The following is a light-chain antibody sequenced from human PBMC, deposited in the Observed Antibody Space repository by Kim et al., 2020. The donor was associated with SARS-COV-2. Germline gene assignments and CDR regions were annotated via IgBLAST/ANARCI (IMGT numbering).Light chain of an antibody. Sequence: GKTVTSSCTRSSGSIASNYVQWYQQRPGSSPTTVIYENNQRPSGVPDRFSGSIDSSSNSASLTISGLKAEDEADYYCQSYDISNQVFGGGTKVTVL. CDR2: ENN. J-gene: IGLJ3*02. V-gene: IGLV6-57*01. CDR3: QSYDISNQV. CDR1: SGSIASNY.